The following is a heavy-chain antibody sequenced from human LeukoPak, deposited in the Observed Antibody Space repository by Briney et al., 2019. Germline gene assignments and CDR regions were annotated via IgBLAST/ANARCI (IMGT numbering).Heavy chain of an antibody. CDR2: IYYSGST. CDR1: GGSISSSSYY. D-gene: IGHD4-17*01. V-gene: IGHV4-39*07. CDR3: ARGGTSYGEVGFYFDY. J-gene: IGHJ4*02. Sequence: PSETLSLTCTVSGGSISSSSYYWGWIRQPPGKGLEWIGSIYYSGSTNYNPSLKSRVTISVDTSKNQFSLKLSSVTAADTAVYYCARGGTSYGEVGFYFDYWGQGTLVTVSS.